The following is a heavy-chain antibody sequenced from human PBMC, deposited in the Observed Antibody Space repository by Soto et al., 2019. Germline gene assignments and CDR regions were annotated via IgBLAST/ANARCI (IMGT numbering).Heavy chain of an antibody. CDR1: GYSFSDYY. CDR3: ANDLGGTDWENEALEI. CDR2: IKPRDGDT. J-gene: IGHJ3*02. Sequence: QVKLVQSGAEVKKPGASVKLACQTSGYSFSDYYMHWVRQAPGQGPEWMAIIKPRDGDTRYAQSLQGGVIVTADTSTCTVYVEMKSLTIEDTAMYHCANDLGGTDWENEALEIWGQRKMGSVSS. D-gene: IGHD1-1*01. V-gene: IGHV1-46*03.